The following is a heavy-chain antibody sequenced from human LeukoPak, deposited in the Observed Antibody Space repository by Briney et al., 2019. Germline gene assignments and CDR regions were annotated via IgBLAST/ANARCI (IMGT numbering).Heavy chain of an antibody. CDR2: IRYDGSNK. CDR1: GFTFSSYG. D-gene: IGHD3-22*01. Sequence: GGSLRLSCAASGFTFSSYGMHWVRQAPGKGLEWVAFIRYDGSNKYYADSVKGRFTISRDNSKNTLYLQMNSLRAEDTAVYYCARDYEDSSGYYPYYYYGMDVWGPGTTVTVSS. CDR3: ARDYEDSSGYYPYYYYGMDV. V-gene: IGHV3-30*02. J-gene: IGHJ6*02.